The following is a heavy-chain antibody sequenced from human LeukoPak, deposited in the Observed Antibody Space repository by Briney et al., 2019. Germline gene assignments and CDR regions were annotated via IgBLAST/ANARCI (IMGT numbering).Heavy chain of an antibody. V-gene: IGHV4-30-4*01. CDR1: GDSISSGDYY. D-gene: IGHD6-19*01. CDR3: AATGGWYVVS. Sequence: PSQTLSLTCTVSGDSISSGDYYWSWIRQPPGKGLEWIGYVHYSGSAWYDPSHKSRITLSVDTSKNLFSLNLSSVTGADTAVYYCAATGGWYVVSWGQGTLATVSS. J-gene: IGHJ4*02. CDR2: VHYSGSA.